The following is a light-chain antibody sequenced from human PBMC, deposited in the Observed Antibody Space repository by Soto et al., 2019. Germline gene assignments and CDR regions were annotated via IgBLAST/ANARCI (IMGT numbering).Light chain of an antibody. V-gene: IGKV3-15*01. CDR1: QSVSNN. Sequence: EIMMTQSPVTLSVSPGGRATLSCRASQSVSNNLAWYQQKPGQAPRLLIYYASTRATGIPARFSGSGSGTEFTLTISSLQSEDFALYYCQQYNDWPPITFGQGTRLEIK. J-gene: IGKJ5*01. CDR3: QQYNDWPPIT. CDR2: YAS.